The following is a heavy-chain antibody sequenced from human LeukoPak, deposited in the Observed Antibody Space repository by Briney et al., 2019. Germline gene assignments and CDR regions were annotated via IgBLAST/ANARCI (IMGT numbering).Heavy chain of an antibody. Sequence: ASVKVSCKASGYTFTSYYMHWVRQAPGQGLEWMGIINPSGGSTGYAQKFQGRVTMTRDTSTNTVYMELSSLKSEDTAVYYCARDKDAPGYSSGWRYYYYGMDVWGQGTTVTVSS. CDR3: ARDKDAPGYSSGWRYYYYGMDV. CDR2: INPSGGST. V-gene: IGHV1-46*01. CDR1: GYTFTSYY. D-gene: IGHD6-19*01. J-gene: IGHJ6*02.